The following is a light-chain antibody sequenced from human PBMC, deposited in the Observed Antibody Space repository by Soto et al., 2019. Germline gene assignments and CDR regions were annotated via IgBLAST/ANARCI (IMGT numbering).Light chain of an antibody. CDR2: QVS. CDR3: SSYTSGSTPYL. CDR1: SSDIGTYKY. Sequence: QSVLAQPASVSGSPGQSITISCTGTSSDIGTYKYVSWYQQHPGKAPKLMIYQVSNRPSGVSSRFSGSKSGNTASLTISGLQAEDEADYYCSSYTSGSTPYLFGTGTKLTVL. J-gene: IGLJ1*01. V-gene: IGLV2-14*01.